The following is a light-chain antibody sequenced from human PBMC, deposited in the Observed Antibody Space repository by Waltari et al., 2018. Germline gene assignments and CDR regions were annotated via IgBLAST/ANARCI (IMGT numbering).Light chain of an antibody. J-gene: IGKJ4*01. V-gene: IGKV1-8*01. CDR3: QQYFSYPLT. CDR2: AAS. CDR1: EGITSY. Sequence: AIRMTQSPSSFSSSTRGKVTITCRANEGITSYLAWYQQKPGKAPKLLIYAASTLHSGVPSRFSGSGSGTDFTLTISCLQSEDFATYYCQQYFSYPLTFGGGTKVEIK.